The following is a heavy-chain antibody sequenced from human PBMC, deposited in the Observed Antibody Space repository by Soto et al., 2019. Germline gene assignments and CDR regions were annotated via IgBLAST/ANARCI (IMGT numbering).Heavy chain of an antibody. CDR1: GFTFSSYG. CDR3: ARGLECYPDYYYYGFDV. Sequence: GGSLRLSCAASGFTFSSYGMHWVRQARGKGLEWFEWMNNDGRSTSYAYSVDCLFTISRNNTNNTLYLQMSRMSAEKRAVYYCARGLECYPDYYYYGFDVWGQGAMVTVSS. J-gene: IGHJ6*02. D-gene: IGHD3-3*01. V-gene: IGHV3-74*01. CDR2: MNNDGRST.